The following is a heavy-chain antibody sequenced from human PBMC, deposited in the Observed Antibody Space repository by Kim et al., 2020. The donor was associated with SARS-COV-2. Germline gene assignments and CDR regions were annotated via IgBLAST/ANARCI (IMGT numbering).Heavy chain of an antibody. V-gene: IGHV1-18*01. CDR3: ARDLLYSGGFLDY. D-gene: IGHD2-15*01. J-gene: IGHJ4*02. Sequence: AQNPQGRVTMTPDTSTSTAYMELRSLRSDDTAVYYCARDLLYSGGFLDYWGQGTLVIVSS.